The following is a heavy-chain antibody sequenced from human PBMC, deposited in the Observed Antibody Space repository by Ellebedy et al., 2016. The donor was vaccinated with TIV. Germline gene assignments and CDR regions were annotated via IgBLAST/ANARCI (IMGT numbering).Heavy chain of an antibody. CDR3: ARAGFWSGTGWSDP. V-gene: IGHV4-4*02. CDR1: GGSISNTNW. Sequence: SQTLSLTCAVSGGSISNTNWWRWVRHLPGKGLEWIGEIDHSESTNYNPSLKSRVTISVDKSKNQFSLKLNSVTAADTAVYYCARAGFWSGTGWSDPWGQGTLVTVSS. CDR2: IDHSEST. J-gene: IGHJ5*02. D-gene: IGHD3-3*01.